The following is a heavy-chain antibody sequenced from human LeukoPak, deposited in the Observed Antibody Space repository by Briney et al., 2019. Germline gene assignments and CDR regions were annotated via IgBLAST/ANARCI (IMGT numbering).Heavy chain of an antibody. CDR1: GFTFSSSW. V-gene: IGHV3-74*01. Sequence: PGGSLRLSCAASGFTFSSSWMHWVRQAPGKGLVWVSRINHDGSTTNYVDSVKGRSTISRDNAKNTLYLQMNSLRAEDTAVFYCVRDRFYGMDVWGQGTTVTVSS. CDR3: VRDRFYGMDV. J-gene: IGHJ6*02. CDR2: INHDGSTT.